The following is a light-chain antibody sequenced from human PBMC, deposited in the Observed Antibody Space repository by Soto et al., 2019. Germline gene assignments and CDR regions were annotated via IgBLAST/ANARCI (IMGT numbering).Light chain of an antibody. CDR2: DVT. CDR1: SRDVGGYRS. J-gene: IGLJ1*01. V-gene: IGLV2-11*01. Sequence: QSVLAQPHSVSGSPGQSVTISCTGTSRDVGGYRSVSWYQQRPGKAPKLIIYDVTKRPSGVPDRFSGSKSGNTASLTISGLQAEDESDYYCCSYAGSYIPYVFGSGNMVTVL. CDR3: CSYAGSYIPYV.